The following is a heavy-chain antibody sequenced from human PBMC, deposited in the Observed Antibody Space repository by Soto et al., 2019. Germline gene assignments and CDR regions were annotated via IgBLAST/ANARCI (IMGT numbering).Heavy chain of an antibody. Sequence: GGSLRLSCAASGFTFSSYGMHWVRQAPGKGLEWVAVIWYDGSNKYYADSVKGRFTISRDNSKNTLYLQMNSLRAEDTAVYYCARESITMVRGVIITVYYYYGMDVWGQGTTVTVSS. CDR2: IWYDGSNK. D-gene: IGHD3-10*01. J-gene: IGHJ6*02. CDR1: GFTFSSYG. V-gene: IGHV3-33*01. CDR3: ARESITMVRGVIITVYYYYGMDV.